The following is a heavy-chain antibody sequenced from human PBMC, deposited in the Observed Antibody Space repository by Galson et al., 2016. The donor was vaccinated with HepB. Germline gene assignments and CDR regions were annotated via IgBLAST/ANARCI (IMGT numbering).Heavy chain of an antibody. V-gene: IGHV3-23*01. J-gene: IGHJ4*02. CDR2: ISGSGGST. CDR3: ARTLYDYVWGSYRYPQDY. Sequence: SLRLSCAASGFTFSSYAMSWVRQAPGKGLEWVSGISGSGGSTYYADSVKGRLTISRDNSKNTVFLQMNSLRTEDTAVYCCARTLYDYVWGSYRYPQDYWGQGTLVTVSS. CDR1: GFTFSSYA. D-gene: IGHD3-16*02.